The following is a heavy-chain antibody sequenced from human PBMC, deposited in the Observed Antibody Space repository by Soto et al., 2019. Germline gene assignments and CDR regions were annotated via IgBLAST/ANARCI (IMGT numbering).Heavy chain of an antibody. Sequence: PGESLKISCHGSGYTFTNFWIRWVRQMPGKGLEWMGRIDPSDSYTIYSPSFQGHVTISADKSTSTVYLQWSSLEASATAMYYCAREASGPLDYWGQGTVVTVSS. CDR1: GYTFTNFW. CDR3: AREASGPLDY. D-gene: IGHD3-10*01. CDR2: IDPSDSYT. J-gene: IGHJ4*02. V-gene: IGHV5-10-1*01.